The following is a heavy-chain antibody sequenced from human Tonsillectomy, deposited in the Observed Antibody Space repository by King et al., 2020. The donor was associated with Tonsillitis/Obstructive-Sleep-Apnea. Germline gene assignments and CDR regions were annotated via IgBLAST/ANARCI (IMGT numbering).Heavy chain of an antibody. CDR2: IYHSGST. Sequence: VQLQESGPGLVKPSGTLSLTCAVSGGSISSSNWWSWVRQPPGKGLEWIGEIYHSGSTNYNPSLKSRVTFSLYKSKNQFSLKLSSVTAADTAVYYCARDQGGYTYTYDYWGQGTLVTVSS. CDR1: GGSISSSNW. CDR3: ARDQGGYTYTYDY. D-gene: IGHD5-18*01. J-gene: IGHJ4*02. V-gene: IGHV4-4*02.